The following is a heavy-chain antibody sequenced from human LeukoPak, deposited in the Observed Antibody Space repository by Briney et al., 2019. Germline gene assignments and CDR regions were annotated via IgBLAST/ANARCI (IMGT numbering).Heavy chain of an antibody. CDR3: ARHSYDILTGHSYYFDY. V-gene: IGHV4-59*08. Sequence: SETLSLTCTVSGGSISSYYWSWIRQPPGKGLEWIGYIYYSGSTNYNPSLKSRVTISVDTSKNQFSLKLSSVTAADTAVYYCARHSYDILTGHSYYFDYWGQGTLVTVSS. J-gene: IGHJ4*02. CDR2: IYYSGST. CDR1: GGSISSYY. D-gene: IGHD3-9*01.